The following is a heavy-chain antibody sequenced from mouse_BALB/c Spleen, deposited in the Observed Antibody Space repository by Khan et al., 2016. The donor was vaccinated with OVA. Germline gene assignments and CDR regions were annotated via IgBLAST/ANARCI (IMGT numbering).Heavy chain of an antibody. Sequence: VQLQESGGDLVKPGGSLKLSCAASGFTFSSYGLSWVRQTPDKRLEWVATISSCGDYTYYPDSVKGRFTISRDNAKNTLYLQMSSLKSEDTAMDCGESHLTGSFAYWGQGTLVTVSA. CDR1: GFTFSSYG. CDR2: ISSCGDYT. J-gene: IGHJ3*01. CDR3: ESHLTGSFAY. V-gene: IGHV5-6*01. D-gene: IGHD4-1*01.